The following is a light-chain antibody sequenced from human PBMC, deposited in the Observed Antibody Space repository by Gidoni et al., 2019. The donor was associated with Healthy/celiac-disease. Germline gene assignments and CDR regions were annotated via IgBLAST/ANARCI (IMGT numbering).Light chain of an antibody. Sequence: QSALTQPRSVPGSPGQSVTIACTGTSSDVGGYNYVSWYQQHPGKAPNLLRYDVSKRPSGVPDRFSGSKSGNTASLTISGLQAEDEADYYCCSYAGSYVVFGGGTKLTVL. V-gene: IGLV2-11*01. CDR1: SSDVGGYNY. J-gene: IGLJ2*01. CDR2: DVS. CDR3: CSYAGSYVV.